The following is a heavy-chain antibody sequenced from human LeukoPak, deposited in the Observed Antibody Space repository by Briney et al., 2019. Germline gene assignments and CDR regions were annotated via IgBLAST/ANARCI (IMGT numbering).Heavy chain of an antibody. V-gene: IGHV3-23*01. Sequence: GGSLRLSCAASGFTFSSYWMHWVRQAPGKGLEWVSAISGSGGSTYYAGSVKGRFTISRDNSKNTLYLQMNSLRAEDTAVYYCAKDSPKTGTTVYWGQGTLVTVSS. J-gene: IGHJ4*02. CDR3: AKDSPKTGTTVY. CDR2: ISGSGGST. D-gene: IGHD1-7*01. CDR1: GFTFSSYW.